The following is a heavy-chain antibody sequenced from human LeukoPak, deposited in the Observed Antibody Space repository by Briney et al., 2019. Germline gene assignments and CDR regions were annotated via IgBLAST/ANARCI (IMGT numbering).Heavy chain of an antibody. J-gene: IGHJ5*02. CDR3: ARGQGATVPQVGKTWFDP. CDR2: VNESGGT. Sequence: PSETLSLTCAVYIDSFSNYHWNWIRQTPAKGMEWIGEVNESGGTNISPSLRSRVILSVDTWKNQFSLKLISVTVADTAIYYCARGQGATVPQVGKTWFDPWGQGTLVTVSS. D-gene: IGHD1-26*01. V-gene: IGHV4-34*01. CDR1: IDSFSNYH.